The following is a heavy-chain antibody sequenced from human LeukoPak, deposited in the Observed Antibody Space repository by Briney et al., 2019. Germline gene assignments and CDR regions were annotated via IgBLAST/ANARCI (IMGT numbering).Heavy chain of an antibody. Sequence: SSETLSLTCTVSGGSISSYYWSWIRQPPGKGLEWIGYIYYSGSTSYSPSLKSRVTISVDTSKNQFSLKLSSVTATDTAVYYCARHYGPWGQGTLVTVSS. CDR1: GGSISSYY. J-gene: IGHJ4*02. CDR3: ARHYGP. D-gene: IGHD3-10*01. CDR2: IYYSGST. V-gene: IGHV4-59*08.